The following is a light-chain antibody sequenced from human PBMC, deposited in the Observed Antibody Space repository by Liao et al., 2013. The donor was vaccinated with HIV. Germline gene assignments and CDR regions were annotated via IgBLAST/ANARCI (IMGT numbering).Light chain of an antibody. CDR3: QSADSSATYPV. CDR1: NIGKKT. CDR2: YDN. J-gene: IGLJ3*02. Sequence: SYVVTQPPSVSVAPGKTATITCGGNNIGKKTVHWYQQKPGQAPVLVIYYDNDRPSGIPERFSGSSSGTTVTLTISGVQAEDEADYYCQSADSSATYPVFGGGTKLTVL. V-gene: IGLV3-21*01.